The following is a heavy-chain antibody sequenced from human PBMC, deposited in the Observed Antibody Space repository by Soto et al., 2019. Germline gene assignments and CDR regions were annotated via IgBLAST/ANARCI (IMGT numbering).Heavy chain of an antibody. CDR2: IYTSGST. J-gene: IGHJ6*02. CDR1: GGSISSYY. D-gene: IGHD6-19*01. CDR3: ARAGDRRLVLDYYYGMGV. Sequence: SETLSLTCTVSGGSISSYYWSWIRQPAGKGLEWIGRIYTSGSTNYNPSLESRVTMSVDTSKNQFSLKLSSVTAADTAVYYCARAGDRRLVLDYYYGMGVWGQGTTVTVSS. V-gene: IGHV4-4*07.